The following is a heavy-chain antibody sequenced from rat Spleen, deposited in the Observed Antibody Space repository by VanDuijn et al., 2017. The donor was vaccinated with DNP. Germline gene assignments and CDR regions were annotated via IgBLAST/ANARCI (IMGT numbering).Heavy chain of an antibody. J-gene: IGHJ2*01. CDR2: ISNSGSDT. CDR3: ATHRGY. CDR1: GLTFSYYA. Sequence: EVQLVESGGGLVQPGRSLKLSCAASGLTFSYYAMAWVRQAPTKGLEWVASISNSGSDTKYRDSVQGRFTISRDNPQSTLYLRLDSLRSEDTATYYCATHRGYWGEGVMVTVSS. V-gene: IGHV5S23*01.